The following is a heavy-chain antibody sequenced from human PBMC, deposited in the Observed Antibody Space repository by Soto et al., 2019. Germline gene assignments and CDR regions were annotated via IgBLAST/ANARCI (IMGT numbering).Heavy chain of an antibody. D-gene: IGHD3-22*01. V-gene: IGHV4-30-2*01. J-gene: IGHJ3*02. Sequence: PSETLSLTCAVSGGSLSSSAYSWSWIRQPPGKGLEWIGFIYQSGSTYYNPSLKSRVTMSLDRPKNQFSLKLGSVTAADTAVYYCARELLFYDSDGFSWDDAFDIWGQGTMVT. CDR1: GGSLSSSAYS. CDR3: ARELLFYDSDGFSWDDAFDI. CDR2: IYQSGST.